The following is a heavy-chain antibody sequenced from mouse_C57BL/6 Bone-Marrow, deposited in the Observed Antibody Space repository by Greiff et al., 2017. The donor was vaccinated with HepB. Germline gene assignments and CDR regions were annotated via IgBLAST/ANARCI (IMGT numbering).Heavy chain of an antibody. CDR3: ARSRYDYDGYYFDY. CDR2: IDPSDSYT. D-gene: IGHD2-4*01. V-gene: IGHV1-50*01. J-gene: IGHJ2*01. CDR1: GYTFTSYW. Sequence: QVQLQQSGAELVKPGASVKLSCKASGYTFTSYWMQWVKQRPGQGLEWIGEIDPSDSYTNYNQKFKGKATLTVDTSSSTAYMHLSSLTSEDSAVYYCARSRYDYDGYYFDYWGQGTTLTVSS.